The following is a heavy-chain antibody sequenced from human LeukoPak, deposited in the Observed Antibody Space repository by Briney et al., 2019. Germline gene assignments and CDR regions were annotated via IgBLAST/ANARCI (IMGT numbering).Heavy chain of an antibody. CDR3: ARGACSSTSCYIRTRVIDY. CDR1: GGTFSSYA. V-gene: IGHV1-69*01. CDR2: IIPIFGTA. D-gene: IGHD2-2*02. Sequence: GSSVKVSCKASGGTFSSYAISWVRQAPGQGLEWMGGIIPIFGTANYAQKFQGRVTITADESTSTAYMELSSLRSEDTAVYYCARGACSSTSCYIRTRVIDYWGQGTLVTVSS. J-gene: IGHJ4*02.